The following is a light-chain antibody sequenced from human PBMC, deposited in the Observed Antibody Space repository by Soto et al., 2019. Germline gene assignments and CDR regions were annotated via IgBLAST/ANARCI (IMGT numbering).Light chain of an antibody. V-gene: IGKV3-11*01. CDR1: QSVSSY. Sequence: EIVLTQSPATLSLSPGERATLSCRASQSVSSYLAWYQQKPGQAPRLLIYDASNRATGIPARFSGSGSGTDFTLTISSLEPEDFALYYCQQGSKWPLTFGGGTKVDI. CDR3: QQGSKWPLT. J-gene: IGKJ4*01. CDR2: DAS.